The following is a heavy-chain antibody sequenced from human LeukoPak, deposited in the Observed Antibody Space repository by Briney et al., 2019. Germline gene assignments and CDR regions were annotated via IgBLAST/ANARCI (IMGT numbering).Heavy chain of an antibody. CDR3: ARDPTDGYNYGGSFDY. J-gene: IGHJ4*02. CDR1: GYTFTSYG. Sequence: ASVKVSCKASGYTFTSYGISWVRQAPGQGLEWMGWINPNSGGTNYAQKFQGRVTMTRDTSISTAYMELSRLRSDDTAVYYCARDPTDGYNYGGSFDYWGQGTLVTVSS. V-gene: IGHV1-2*02. CDR2: INPNSGGT. D-gene: IGHD5-24*01.